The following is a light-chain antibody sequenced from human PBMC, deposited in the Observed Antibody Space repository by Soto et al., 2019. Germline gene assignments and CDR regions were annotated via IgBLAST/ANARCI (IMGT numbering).Light chain of an antibody. J-gene: IGKJ1*01. CDR3: QQYGSSPT. CDR2: DVS. Sequence: EIVLTQSPGTLSLSPGERATLSCRSSQSVSSSYLAWYQHKPGQAPRLLIYDVSSRATGIPDRFSGSGSGTDFTLTSSRLEPEDVAVYYCQQYGSSPTFGQGTKVETK. CDR1: QSVSSSY. V-gene: IGKV3-20*01.